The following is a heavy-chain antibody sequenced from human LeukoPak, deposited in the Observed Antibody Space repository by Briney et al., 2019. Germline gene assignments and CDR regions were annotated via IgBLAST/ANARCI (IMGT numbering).Heavy chain of an antibody. Sequence: ASVKVSCKASGGTFSSYAISWVRQAPGQGLEWMGGIIPIFGTANYAQKFQGRVTITADESTSTAYMELSSLRSEDTAVYYCARGGRGGITMVRGVIGYYYYMDVWGKGTTVTVSS. D-gene: IGHD3-10*01. J-gene: IGHJ6*03. CDR1: GGTFSSYA. V-gene: IGHV1-69*13. CDR2: IIPIFGTA. CDR3: ARGGRGGITMVRGVIGYYYYMDV.